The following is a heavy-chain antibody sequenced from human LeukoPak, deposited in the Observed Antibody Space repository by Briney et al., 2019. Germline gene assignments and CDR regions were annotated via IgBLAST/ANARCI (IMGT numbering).Heavy chain of an antibody. Sequence: ASVKVSCKASGYTFTSYDINWVRQATGQGLEWMGWMNPNSGNTGYAQKFQGRVTITRNTSISTAYMELSSLRSEDTAVYYCARVRFWSGYLYYYYMDVWGKGTTVTVSS. J-gene: IGHJ6*03. V-gene: IGHV1-8*03. CDR2: MNPNSGNT. CDR1: GYTFTSYD. CDR3: ARVRFWSGYLYYYYMDV. D-gene: IGHD3-3*01.